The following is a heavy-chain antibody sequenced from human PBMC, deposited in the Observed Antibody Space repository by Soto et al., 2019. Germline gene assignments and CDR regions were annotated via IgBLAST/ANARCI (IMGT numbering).Heavy chain of an antibody. CDR3: ARVPIAVAGDYYFDY. V-gene: IGHV1-2*04. J-gene: IGHJ4*02. Sequence: ASVKVSCKASGYTFTGYYMHWVRQAPGQGLEWMGWINPNSGGTSYAQKFQGWVTMTRDTSISTAYMELSRLRSDDTAVYYCARVPIAVAGDYYFDYWGQGTLVTVSS. D-gene: IGHD6-19*01. CDR1: GYTFTGYY. CDR2: INPNSGGT.